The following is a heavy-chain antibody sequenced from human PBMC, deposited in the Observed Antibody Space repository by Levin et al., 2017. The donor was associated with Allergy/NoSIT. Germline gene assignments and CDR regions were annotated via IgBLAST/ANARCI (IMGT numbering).Heavy chain of an antibody. Sequence: SETLSLTCTVSGDSISTYYWSWIRQPPGKGLEWIGNIYYSGSTNYNPSLKSRVTISVDTSKNQFSLKLSSVTAADTAVYYCARRIGVLDNWFDPWGQGTLVTVSS. CDR1: GDSISTYY. J-gene: IGHJ5*02. CDR3: ARRIGVLDNWFDP. D-gene: IGHD2-8*02. V-gene: IGHV4-59*08. CDR2: IYYSGST.